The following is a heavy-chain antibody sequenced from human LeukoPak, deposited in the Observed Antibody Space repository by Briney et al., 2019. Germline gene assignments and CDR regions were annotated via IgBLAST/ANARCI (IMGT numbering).Heavy chain of an antibody. CDR3: ARVRDGYSNFDY. J-gene: IGHJ4*02. D-gene: IGHD5-24*01. CDR2: IIPIFGTA. Sequence: GASVKVSCKASGGTFSSYAISWVQQAPGQGLEWMGGIIPIFGTANYAQKFQGRVTITADESTSTAYMELSSLRSEDTAVYYCARVRDGYSNFDYWGQGTLVTVSS. CDR1: GGTFSSYA. V-gene: IGHV1-69*13.